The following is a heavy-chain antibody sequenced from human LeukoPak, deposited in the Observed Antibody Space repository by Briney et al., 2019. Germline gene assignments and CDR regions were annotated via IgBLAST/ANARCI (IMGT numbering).Heavy chain of an antibody. CDR3: AKDLFTAYGDYDEGYDY. CDR2: INPNSGGT. J-gene: IGHJ4*02. Sequence: ASVKVSCRASGYTFTGYYMHWVRQAPGQGLEWMGRINPNSGGTNYAQKFQGRVTMTRDTSISTAYMELSRLRSDDTAVYYCAKDLFTAYGDYDEGYDYWGQGTLVTVSS. V-gene: IGHV1-2*06. CDR1: GYTFTGYY. D-gene: IGHD4-17*01.